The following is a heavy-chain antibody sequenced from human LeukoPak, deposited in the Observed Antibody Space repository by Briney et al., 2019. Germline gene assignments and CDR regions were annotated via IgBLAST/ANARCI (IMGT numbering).Heavy chain of an antibody. V-gene: IGHV5-51*01. CDR3: ARLGPVACSSYFDP. J-gene: IGHJ4*02. CDR1: GYIFTRYW. D-gene: IGHD6-19*01. Sequence: GESLKISRKSSGYIFTRYWIGWVRQMPGKDMEWMGIIFPGDSDTRYSPSFQGQVTISVDKSTSTAYLQWSSLKASDTALYYCARLGPVACSSYFDPWGQGTLVTVSS. CDR2: IFPGDSDT.